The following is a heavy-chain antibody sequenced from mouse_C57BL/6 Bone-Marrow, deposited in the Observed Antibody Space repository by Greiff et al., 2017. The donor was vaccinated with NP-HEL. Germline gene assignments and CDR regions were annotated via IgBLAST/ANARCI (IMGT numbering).Heavy chain of an antibody. CDR2: IHPNSGST. Sequence: QVQLQQPGAELVKPGASVKLSCKASGYTFTSYWMHWVKQRPGQGLEWIGMIHPNSGSTNYNEKFKSKATLTVDKSSSTAYMQLSSLTSEDSAVYYCAREAIDYGSSYPAWFAYWGQGTLVTVSA. V-gene: IGHV1-64*01. J-gene: IGHJ3*01. CDR1: GYTFTSYW. D-gene: IGHD1-1*01. CDR3: AREAIDYGSSYPAWFAY.